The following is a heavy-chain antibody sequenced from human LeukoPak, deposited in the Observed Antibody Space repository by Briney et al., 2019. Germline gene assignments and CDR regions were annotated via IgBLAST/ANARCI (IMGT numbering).Heavy chain of an antibody. D-gene: IGHD3-10*01. Sequence: SETLSLTCTVSGGSISSSSYYWGWIRQPPGKGLEWIGSIYYSGSTYYNPSLKSRVTISLDTSKNQFSLKLSSVTAADTAVYYCARITSAFCDQWGQGILVTVSS. V-gene: IGHV4-39*07. CDR1: GGSISSSSYY. J-gene: IGHJ4*02. CDR3: ARITSAFCDQ. CDR2: IYYSGST.